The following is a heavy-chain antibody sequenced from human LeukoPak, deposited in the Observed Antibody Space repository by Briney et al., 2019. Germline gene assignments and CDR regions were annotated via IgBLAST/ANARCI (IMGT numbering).Heavy chain of an antibody. CDR3: AKDLGPYGDYSFDY. J-gene: IGHJ4*02. Sequence: GGSLRLSCAASGFTFSSYGMHWVRQAPGKGLEWVAFIRYDGGNKYYAGSVKGRFTISRDNSKNTLYLQMNSLRAEDTAVYYCAKDLGPYGDYSFDYWGQGTLVTVPS. CDR1: GFTFSSYG. V-gene: IGHV3-30*02. CDR2: IRYDGGNK. D-gene: IGHD4-17*01.